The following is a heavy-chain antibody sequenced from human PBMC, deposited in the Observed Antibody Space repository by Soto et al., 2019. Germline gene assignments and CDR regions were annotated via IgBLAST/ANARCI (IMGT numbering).Heavy chain of an antibody. J-gene: IGHJ6*03. CDR3: ARDLPEGLSRPPYYYYYYMDV. CDR2: ISSSSSTI. CDR1: GFTFSSYS. V-gene: IGHV3-48*01. Sequence: GGSLRLSCAASGFTFSSYSINWVRQAPGKGLAWVSYISSSSSTIYYADSVKGRFTISRDNAKNSLYLQMNSLRAEDTAVYYCARDLPEGLSRPPYYYYYYMDVWGKGTTVTVSS.